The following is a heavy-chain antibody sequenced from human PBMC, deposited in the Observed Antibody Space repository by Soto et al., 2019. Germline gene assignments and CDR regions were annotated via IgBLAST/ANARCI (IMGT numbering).Heavy chain of an antibody. CDR2: IYSGGGT. D-gene: IGHD4-17*01. CDR1: GFTVSSNY. J-gene: IGHJ4*02. CDR3: ARDYYGDTLSFGY. V-gene: IGHV3-53*04. Sequence: GGSLRLSCAASGFTVSSNYMSWVRQAPGKGLEWVSVIYSGGGTYYADSVKGRFTISRHNSKNTLYLQMNSLRAEDTAVYYCARDYYGDTLSFGYWGQGTLVTVSS.